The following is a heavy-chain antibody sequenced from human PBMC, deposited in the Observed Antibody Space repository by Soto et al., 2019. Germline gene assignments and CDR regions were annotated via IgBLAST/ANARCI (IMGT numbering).Heavy chain of an antibody. CDR3: GRQPGHCGSATCFGYSSVDV. CDR1: GGSISSSSNS. CDR2: IYLSASE. D-gene: IGHD2-2*01. Sequence: QLQLQESGPRLVKPSETLSLTCSVSGGSISSSSNSWAWIRQSPGKGLEWIGTIYLSASEHYNPSLDGRAAISAAPPNNQLPLRLSAVTAADPAVYYCGRQPGHCGSATCFGYSSVDVWGQGTTVTVS. J-gene: IGHJ6*02. V-gene: IGHV4-39*01.